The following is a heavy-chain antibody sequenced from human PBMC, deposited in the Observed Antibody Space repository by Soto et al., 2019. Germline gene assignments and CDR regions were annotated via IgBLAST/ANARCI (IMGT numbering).Heavy chain of an antibody. J-gene: IGHJ5*02. D-gene: IGHD5-18*01. V-gene: IGHV1-69*13. Sequence: GASVKVSCKASGGTFSSYAISWVRQAPGQGLEWMGGIIPIFGTANYAQKFQGRVTITADESTSTAYMELSSLRSEDTAVYYCARGNVDTAMVPSYNWFDPWGQGTLVTVSS. CDR1: GGTFSSYA. CDR2: IIPIFGTA. CDR3: ARGNVDTAMVPSYNWFDP.